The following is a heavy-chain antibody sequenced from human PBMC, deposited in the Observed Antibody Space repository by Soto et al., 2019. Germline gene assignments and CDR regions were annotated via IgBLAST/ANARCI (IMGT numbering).Heavy chain of an antibody. CDR3: ARGGFLVPHRDV. Sequence: QVQLVQSGAEVKKPGASLKVSCQASGYSFTRYDMNWVRQVPGQGPEWKGWKNPKSANTGYAQKLQGRITMTRDMSTTTAYMELSSLTSEDTAVYYGARGGFLVPHRDVWGRGTTITVSS. V-gene: IGHV1-8*01. CDR2: KNPKSANT. D-gene: IGHD6-6*01. J-gene: IGHJ6*03. CDR1: GYSFTRYD.